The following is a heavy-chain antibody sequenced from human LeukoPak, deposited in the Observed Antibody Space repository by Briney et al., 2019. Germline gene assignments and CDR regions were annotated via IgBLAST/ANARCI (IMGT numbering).Heavy chain of an antibody. J-gene: IGHJ4*02. V-gene: IGHV3-21*01. CDR3: ARNLDSSSWGRADY. CDR2: ISSSSSYI. D-gene: IGHD6-13*01. CDR1: GFTFSSYS. Sequence: GGSLRLSCAASGFTFSSYSMNWVRQAPGKGLEWVSSISSSSSYIYYADSVKGRFTISRDNAKNSLYLQMNSLRAEDTAVYYCARNLDSSSWGRADYWGQGTLVTVSS.